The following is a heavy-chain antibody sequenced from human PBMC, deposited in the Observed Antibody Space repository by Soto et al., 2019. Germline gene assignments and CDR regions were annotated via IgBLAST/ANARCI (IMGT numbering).Heavy chain of an antibody. V-gene: IGHV4-31*03. D-gene: IGHD3-10*01. Sequence: SETLSLTCTVSGGSISSGGYYWSWIRQHPGKGLEWIGYIYYSGSTYYNPSLKSRVTISVDTSKNQFSLKLSSVTAADTAVYYCATLTMVRGALWYYYGMDVWGQGTTVTVS. J-gene: IGHJ6*02. CDR2: IYYSGST. CDR1: GGSISSGGYY. CDR3: ATLTMVRGALWYYYGMDV.